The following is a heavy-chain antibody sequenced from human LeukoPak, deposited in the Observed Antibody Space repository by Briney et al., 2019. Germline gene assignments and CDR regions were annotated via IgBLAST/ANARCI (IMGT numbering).Heavy chain of an antibody. J-gene: IGHJ4*02. V-gene: IGHV4-39*01. Sequence: SETLSLTCTVSGGSISGSSYFWGWIRQPPGKGLEWVGGMSYSGNTDHNPSLKSRVTTSVDTSKNQFSLQLSSVTAADTAVYYCARRIIGTTSDSFDSWGQGTLITVSS. D-gene: IGHD1-20*01. CDR3: ARRIIGTTSDSFDS. CDR1: GGSISGSSYF. CDR2: MSYSGNT.